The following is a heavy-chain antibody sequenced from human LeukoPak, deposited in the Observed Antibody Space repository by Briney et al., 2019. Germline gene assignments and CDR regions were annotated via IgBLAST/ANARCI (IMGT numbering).Heavy chain of an antibody. CDR2: LYVNGSP. J-gene: IGHJ3*02. CDR3: ARMPVPIHDAFDI. V-gene: IGHV4-4*07. D-gene: IGHD2-2*01. CDR1: GDSISSAY. Sequence: SETLSLTCTASGDSISSAYWGWIRQSAGEGLEYIGRLYVNGSPNSNPSLKSRVTMSLDTSKNQFSLKMTSVTAADSAIYFCARMPVPIHDAFDIWGQGTAVMVSS.